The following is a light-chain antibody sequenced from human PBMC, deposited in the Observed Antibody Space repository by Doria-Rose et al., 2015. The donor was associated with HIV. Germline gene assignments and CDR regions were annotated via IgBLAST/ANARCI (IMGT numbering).Light chain of an antibody. CDR3: QQYYDTPS. V-gene: IGKV4-1*01. CDR2: WAS. J-gene: IGKJ3*01. CDR1: QSLLYTSKNY. Sequence: EIVMTQSSESLGMSLGERATLNCKSNQSLLYTSKNYLAWYQQKRGQPPKLLIYWASTRQSGVPARFSGSWSGTDFTITISSLEAEDVAVYYCQQYYDTPSFGPGTTVDIK.